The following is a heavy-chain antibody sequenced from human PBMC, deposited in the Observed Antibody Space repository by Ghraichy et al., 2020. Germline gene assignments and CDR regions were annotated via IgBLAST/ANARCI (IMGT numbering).Heavy chain of an antibody. D-gene: IGHD3-10*01. CDR2: INHSGST. J-gene: IGHJ6*02. CDR3: ARLPRLKGNYYYYGMDV. CDR1: GGSFSGYY. Sequence: SETMSLTCAVYGGSFSGYYWSWIRQPPGKGLEWIGEINHSGSTNYNPSLKSRVTISVDTSKNQFSLKLSSVTAADTAVYYCARLPRLKGNYYYYGMDVWGQGTTVTVSS. V-gene: IGHV4-34*01.